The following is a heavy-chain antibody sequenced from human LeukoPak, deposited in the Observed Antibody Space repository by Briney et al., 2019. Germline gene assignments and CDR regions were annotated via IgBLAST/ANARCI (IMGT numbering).Heavy chain of an antibody. CDR3: AKYPYYDFWSGYSKWFDP. D-gene: IGHD3-3*01. CDR1: GFTFNNYA. J-gene: IGHJ5*02. CDR2: ISGSGGST. Sequence: GGPLRLSCAASGFTFNNYAMSWVRHAPGKGLEWVSGISGSGGSTYYADSVKGRFTISRDNSKNTLYLQMNSLRAEDTAVYYCAKYPYYDFWSGYSKWFDPWGQGTLVTVSS. V-gene: IGHV3-23*01.